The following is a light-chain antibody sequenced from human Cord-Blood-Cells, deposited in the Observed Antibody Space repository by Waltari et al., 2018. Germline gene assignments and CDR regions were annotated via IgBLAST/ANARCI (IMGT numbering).Light chain of an antibody. CDR1: SRDVCRYNL. CDR3: CSYAGSSTLV. V-gene: IGLV2-23*01. J-gene: IGLJ2*01. CDR2: EGS. Sequence: QSALTQPPSVSESPGHSITISCAATSRDVCRYNLLSWYQQHPGKAPKRMIYEGSKRPSGVSNRFSGSKSGNTASLTISGLQAEDEADYYCCSYAGSSTLVFGGGTKLTVL.